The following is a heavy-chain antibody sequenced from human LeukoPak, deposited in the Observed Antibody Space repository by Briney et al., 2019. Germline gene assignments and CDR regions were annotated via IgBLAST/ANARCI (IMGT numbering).Heavy chain of an antibody. CDR1: GFTFTSSA. CDR3: AAEAAYYYDSRDAFDV. V-gene: IGHV1-58*01. D-gene: IGHD3-22*01. CDR2: IVVYSGNT. J-gene: IGHJ3*01. Sequence: SVKVSCKASGFTFTSSAVQWVRQARGQRLEWIGWIVVYSGNTTYEQKFQERVTITRDMSTSLVYMELSSLRSEDTAVYYCAAEAAYYYDSRDAFDVWGQGTMVTVSS.